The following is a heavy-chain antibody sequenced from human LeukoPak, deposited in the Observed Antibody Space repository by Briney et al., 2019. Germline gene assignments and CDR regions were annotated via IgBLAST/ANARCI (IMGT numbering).Heavy chain of an antibody. D-gene: IGHD1-14*01. V-gene: IGHV3-7*01. Sequence: PGGSLRLSCAASGFTFSGHWMSWVRQAPGKGLEWVANINQGGSDKYYVDSVKGRFTISRDNANNLLYLQMNSLRGEDTAVYYCTRDRSRAEHDWGQGTLVTVSS. CDR3: TRDRSRAEHD. CDR1: GFTFSGHW. CDR2: INQGGSDK. J-gene: IGHJ4*02.